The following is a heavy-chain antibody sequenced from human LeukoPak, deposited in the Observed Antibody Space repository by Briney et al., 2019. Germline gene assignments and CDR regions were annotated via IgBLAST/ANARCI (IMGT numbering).Heavy chain of an antibody. D-gene: IGHD1-14*01. CDR2: IYTSGST. CDR1: GGSISGFY. Sequence: SETLSLTCTVSGGSISGFYWSWIRQPAGKGLEWIGRIYTSGSTNYNPSLKSRVTMSVDTSKNQFSLNLSSVTAADTAVYYCASAIAEDFYYYYMDVWGKGTTVTVSS. CDR3: ASAIAEDFYYYYMDV. V-gene: IGHV4-4*07. J-gene: IGHJ6*03.